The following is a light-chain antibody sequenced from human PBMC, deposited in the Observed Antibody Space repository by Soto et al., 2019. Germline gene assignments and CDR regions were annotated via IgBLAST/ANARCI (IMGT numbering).Light chain of an antibody. J-gene: IGKJ5*01. CDR1: QDIGDS. Sequence: DIPMTQSPSSLSASVGARVTISCQASQDIGDSLNWYQQKEGRTPKLLIYDSLHLEPGVPSRFSGSRSGTRFSLTISSMQPEDVATYFCQQCGSLPITFGQGTQL. V-gene: IGKV1-33*01. CDR3: QQCGSLPIT. CDR2: DSL.